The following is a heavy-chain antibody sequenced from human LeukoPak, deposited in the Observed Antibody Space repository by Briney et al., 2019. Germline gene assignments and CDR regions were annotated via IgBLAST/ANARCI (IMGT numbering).Heavy chain of an antibody. Sequence: PSETLSLTCTVSGYSISSDYYWGWIRQPPGKGLEWIGSIYHSGSTNYNPSLKSRVTISVDTSKNQFSLKLSSVTAADTAVYYCARVSRDSSGWYATNYFDYWGQGTLVTVSS. D-gene: IGHD6-19*01. V-gene: IGHV4-38-2*02. CDR1: GYSISSDYY. J-gene: IGHJ4*02. CDR2: IYHSGST. CDR3: ARVSRDSSGWYATNYFDY.